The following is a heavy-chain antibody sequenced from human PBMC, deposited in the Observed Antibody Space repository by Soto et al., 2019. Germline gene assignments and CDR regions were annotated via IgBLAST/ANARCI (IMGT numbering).Heavy chain of an antibody. Sequence: ETLSLTCTVSGGSMTTNTYYWSGVRQPPGEGLEWIGSIYNIGTSYSNPSLKSRLTISVDAPKNQFSLRLRYVTAADTAVYYCAALLDDYGVNSCVWGRGILVNVPS. CDR3: AALLDDYGVNSCV. CDR2: IYNIGTS. CDR1: GGSMTTNTYY. D-gene: IGHD4-17*01. V-gene: IGHV4-39*01. J-gene: IGHJ4*02.